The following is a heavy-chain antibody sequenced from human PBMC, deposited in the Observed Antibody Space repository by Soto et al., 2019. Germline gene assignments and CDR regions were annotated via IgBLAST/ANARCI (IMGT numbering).Heavy chain of an antibody. V-gene: IGHV2-70*04. Sequence: GPTLVNPTQPLTLTCTFSGFSLSTSGMRVSWIRQPPGKALEWLARIDWDDDKFYSTSLKTRLTISKDTSKNQVVLTMTNMDPVDTATYYCARTPGWDWNVWFDPWGQGTLVTVSS. D-gene: IGHD1-1*01. J-gene: IGHJ5*02. CDR3: ARTPGWDWNVWFDP. CDR2: IDWDDDK. CDR1: GFSLSTSGMR.